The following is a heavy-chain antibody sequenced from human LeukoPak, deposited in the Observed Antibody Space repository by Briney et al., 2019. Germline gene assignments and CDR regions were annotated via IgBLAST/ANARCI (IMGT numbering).Heavy chain of an antibody. D-gene: IGHD2-8*01. Sequence: SETLSLTCTVSGGSISSYYWSWIRQPPGKGLEWIGYIYYSGTTDYNPSLKSRVTISVDTSKYQFSLKLSSVTAADTAVYYCATRGTKYYYYGLDVWGQGTTVTVSS. CDR2: IYYSGTT. CDR3: ATRGTKYYYYGLDV. J-gene: IGHJ6*02. V-gene: IGHV4-59*01. CDR1: GGSISSYY.